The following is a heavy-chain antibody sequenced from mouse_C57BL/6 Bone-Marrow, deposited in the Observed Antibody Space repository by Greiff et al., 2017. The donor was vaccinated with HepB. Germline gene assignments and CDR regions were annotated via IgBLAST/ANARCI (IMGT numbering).Heavy chain of an antibody. CDR2: IDPETGGT. Sequence: QVQLQQSGAELVRPGASVTLSCKASGYTFTDYEMHWVKQTPVHGLEWIGAIDPETGGTAYNQKFKGKAILTADKSSSTAYMELRSLTSEDSAVYYCNNLLWDYYAMDYWGQGTSVTVSS. CDR1: GYTFTDYE. D-gene: IGHD2-1*01. CDR3: NNLLWDYYAMDY. J-gene: IGHJ4*01. V-gene: IGHV1-15*01.